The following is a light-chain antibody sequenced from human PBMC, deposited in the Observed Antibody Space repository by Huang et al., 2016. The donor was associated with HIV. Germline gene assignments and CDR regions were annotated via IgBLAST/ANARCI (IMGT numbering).Light chain of an antibody. J-gene: IGKJ1*01. CDR2: GAS. CDR3: QQCGSPTWA. Sequence: EIVLTQSPGTLSLSPGDRATLSCRASQFVANAYVAWYQHKPGQSPRLLIYGASMRASGIPDRFSGRGFGTDFTLTISRREPDDFAVYFCQQCGSPTWAFGQGTKVEIK. V-gene: IGKV3-20*01. CDR1: QFVANAY.